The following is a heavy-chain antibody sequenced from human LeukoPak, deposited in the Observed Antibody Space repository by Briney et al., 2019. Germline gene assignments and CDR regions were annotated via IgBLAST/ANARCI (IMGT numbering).Heavy chain of an antibody. Sequence: KPGGSLILSCAASGFIFSSYTMNWVRQAPGEGLEWVSSISDTSTYIYYADSVEGRFTISRDNAKNSLFLQMNSLRAEDTAVYYCTRAPPGRDGYSEYWGQGTVVTVST. CDR2: ISDTSTYI. CDR3: TRAPPGRDGYSEY. V-gene: IGHV3-21*01. CDR1: GFIFSSYT. D-gene: IGHD5-24*01. J-gene: IGHJ4*02.